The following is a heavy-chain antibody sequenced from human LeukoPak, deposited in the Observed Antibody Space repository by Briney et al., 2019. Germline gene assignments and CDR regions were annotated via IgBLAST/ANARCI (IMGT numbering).Heavy chain of an antibody. CDR3: ARESPGPYDSSGGSFDY. CDR1: GGSISSSSYY. Sequence: PSETLSLTCTVSGGSISSSSYYWGWIRQPPGKGLEWIGSICYSGSTYYNPSLKSRVTISVDTSKNQLSLKLSSVTAADTAVYYCARESPGPYDSSGGSFDYWGQGTLVTVSS. V-gene: IGHV4-39*07. CDR2: ICYSGST. D-gene: IGHD3-22*01. J-gene: IGHJ4*02.